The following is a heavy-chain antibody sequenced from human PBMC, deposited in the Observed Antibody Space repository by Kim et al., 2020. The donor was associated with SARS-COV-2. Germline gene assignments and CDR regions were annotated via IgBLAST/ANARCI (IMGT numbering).Heavy chain of an antibody. V-gene: IGHV4-59*01. D-gene: IGHD2-15*01. CDR1: GGSISSYY. CDR3: ASGVVLKDYYYGMDV. Sequence: SETLSLTCTVSGGSISSYYWSWIRQPPGKGLEWIGYIYYSGSTNYNPSLKSRVTISVDTSKNQFSLKLSSVTAADTAVYYCASGVVLKDYYYGMDVWGQGTTVTVSS. J-gene: IGHJ6*02. CDR2: IYYSGST.